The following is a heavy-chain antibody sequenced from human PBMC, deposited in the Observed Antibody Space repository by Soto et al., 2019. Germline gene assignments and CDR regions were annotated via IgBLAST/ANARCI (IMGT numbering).Heavy chain of an antibody. V-gene: IGHV4-39*01. CDR3: ARRSSRWYFFYY. Sequence: PSETLSLTCTVSGGSISSSSYYWGWIRQPPGKGLEWIGSIYYSGSTYYNPSLKSRVTISVDTSKNQFSLKLSSVTAADTAVYYCARRSSRWYFFYYWGQGTLVPVAS. CDR1: GGSISSSSYY. D-gene: IGHD6-13*01. J-gene: IGHJ4*02. CDR2: IYYSGST.